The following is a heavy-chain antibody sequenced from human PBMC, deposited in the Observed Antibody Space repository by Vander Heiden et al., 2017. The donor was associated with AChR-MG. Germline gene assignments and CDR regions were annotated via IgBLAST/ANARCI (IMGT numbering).Heavy chain of an antibody. CDR3: ARDSRYNWNHIDC. V-gene: IGHV3-74*01. CDR2: IKSDGTDI. Sequence: EVQLVESGGGLVQPGGSLRLACAASGFRFSTSWMHWVRQAPGKGPEWVSRIKSDGTDITYADPVNGRFTTSRDNAKNTLYLQMNGLSAEDTAVYYCARDSRYNWNHIDCWGQGTLVTVSS. CDR1: GFRFSTSW. J-gene: IGHJ4*02. D-gene: IGHD1-1*01.